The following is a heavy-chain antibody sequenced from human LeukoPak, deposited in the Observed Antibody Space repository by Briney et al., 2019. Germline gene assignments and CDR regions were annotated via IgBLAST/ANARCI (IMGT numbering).Heavy chain of an antibody. V-gene: IGHV3-33*01. Sequence: PGRSLRPSCAASGFTFSSYGMHWVRQAPGKGLEWVAVIWYDGSNKYYADSVKGRFTISRDNSKNTLYLQMNSLRAEDTAVYYCAREYGSGSYTHFDYWGQGTLVTVSS. J-gene: IGHJ4*02. CDR3: AREYGSGSYTHFDY. D-gene: IGHD3-10*01. CDR1: GFTFSSYG. CDR2: IWYDGSNK.